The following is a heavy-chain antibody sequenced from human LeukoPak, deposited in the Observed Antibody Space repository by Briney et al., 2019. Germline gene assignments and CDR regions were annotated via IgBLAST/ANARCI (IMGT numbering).Heavy chain of an antibody. Sequence: GESLKISCKGSGYSFATYWIGWVRQMPGKGLEWMAIIYPSDSDIRYSPSFQGQVTISADKSISTAYLQWSSLKASDTAMYYCATQTSGYSLDWGXGTLVTVSS. CDR3: ATQTSGYSLD. CDR1: GYSFATYW. CDR2: IYPSDSDI. V-gene: IGHV5-51*01. D-gene: IGHD3-22*01. J-gene: IGHJ4*02.